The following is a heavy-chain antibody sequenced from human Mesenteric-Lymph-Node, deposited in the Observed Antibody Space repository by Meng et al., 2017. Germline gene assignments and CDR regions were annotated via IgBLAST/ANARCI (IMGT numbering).Heavy chain of an antibody. CDR1: GYTFTGYY. J-gene: IGHJ4*02. Sequence: ASVKVSCKASGYTFTGYYMHWVRQAPGQGLEWMGIINPSGGSTSYAQKFQGRVTMTRDTSTSTVYMELSSLRSEDTAVYYYALTLQQLVARGPFDYWGQGTLVTVSS. CDR3: ALTLQQLVARGPFDY. D-gene: IGHD6-13*01. V-gene: IGHV1-46*01. CDR2: INPSGGST.